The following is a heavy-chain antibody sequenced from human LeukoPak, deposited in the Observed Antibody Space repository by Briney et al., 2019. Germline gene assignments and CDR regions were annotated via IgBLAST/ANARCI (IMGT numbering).Heavy chain of an antibody. CDR3: AKEAEYSYAKT. CDR1: GFTFSNHA. D-gene: IGHD5-18*01. Sequence: GGSLRLSCAASGFTFSNHAMSWVRQAPGKGLEWVSAISGTGDRTYYADSVRGRFTITRDNAKNTLFLQMNSLSAEDTAVYYCAKEAEYSYAKTWGQGTPVTVSS. CDR2: ISGTGDRT. V-gene: IGHV3-23*01. J-gene: IGHJ5*02.